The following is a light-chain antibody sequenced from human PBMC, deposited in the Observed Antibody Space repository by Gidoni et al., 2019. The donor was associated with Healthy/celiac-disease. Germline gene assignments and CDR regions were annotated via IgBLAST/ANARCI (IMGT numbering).Light chain of an antibody. Sequence: EIVMTPSPATLSVSPGARATLSCRASQSVSSNVAWYQQKPGQAPRLLIYGASTRATGIPARFSGSGSGTEFTLTISSLQSEDFAVYYCQQYNNWPPITFGQGTRLEIK. CDR2: GAS. CDR1: QSVSSN. V-gene: IGKV3-15*01. J-gene: IGKJ5*01. CDR3: QQYNNWPPIT.